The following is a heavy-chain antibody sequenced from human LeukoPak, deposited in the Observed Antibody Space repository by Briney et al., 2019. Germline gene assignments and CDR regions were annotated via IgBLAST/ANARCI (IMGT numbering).Heavy chain of an antibody. Sequence: GGSLKLSCAASGFTFSTYNMNWVRQAPGKGLEWVSSISSSSNYIDYADSVKGRFTISRDNAKNSLYLQMNSLRVEDTDVYYCARDVGASAPDAFDIWGQGTMVTVSS. J-gene: IGHJ3*02. CDR2: ISSSSNYI. D-gene: IGHD1-26*01. CDR1: GFTFSTYN. V-gene: IGHV3-21*01. CDR3: ARDVGASAPDAFDI.